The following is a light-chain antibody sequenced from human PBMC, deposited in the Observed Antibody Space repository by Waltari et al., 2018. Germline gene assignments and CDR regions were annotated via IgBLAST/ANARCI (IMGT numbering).Light chain of an antibody. Sequence: SYELTQPPSVSVSPGQTARITCSGDALPRQYAYWYHQKPGQAPVLVIYKDNERPSGNPERFSGSSSGTTVTLTISGVQAEDEAVYYCQSADSSGTFVVFGGGTRLTVL. J-gene: IGLJ2*01. CDR1: ALPRQY. CDR3: QSADSSGTFVV. V-gene: IGLV3-25*03. CDR2: KDN.